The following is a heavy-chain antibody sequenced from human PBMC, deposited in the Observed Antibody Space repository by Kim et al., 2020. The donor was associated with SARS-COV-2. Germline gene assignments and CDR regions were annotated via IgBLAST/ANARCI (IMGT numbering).Heavy chain of an antibody. CDR2: ISYDGNNI. Sequence: GGSLRLSCAASGLTFSSYGMHWVRQAPGKGLEWVAVISYDGNNIDYADSVKGRFTISRDNSKNTLYLQMNNLRVEDTAVFYCAKGSGAWCFDDWGQGTRVTVSP. D-gene: IGHD2-8*02. J-gene: IGHJ4*02. CDR1: GLTFSSYG. CDR3: AKGSGAWCFDD. V-gene: IGHV3-30*18.